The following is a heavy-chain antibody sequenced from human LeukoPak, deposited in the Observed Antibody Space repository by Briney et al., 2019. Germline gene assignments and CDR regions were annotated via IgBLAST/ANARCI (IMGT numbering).Heavy chain of an antibody. Sequence: SVKVSCKASGFTFTSSAMQWVRQARGQRLELIGWIDVGSGNTNYAQKFQERVTITRDMSTSTAYMELSSLRSEDTAVYYFAAVWYSSGRYTDDYWGQGTLVTVSS. D-gene: IGHD6-19*01. CDR3: AAVWYSSGRYTDDY. CDR2: IDVGSGNT. V-gene: IGHV1-58*02. CDR1: GFTFTSSA. J-gene: IGHJ4*02.